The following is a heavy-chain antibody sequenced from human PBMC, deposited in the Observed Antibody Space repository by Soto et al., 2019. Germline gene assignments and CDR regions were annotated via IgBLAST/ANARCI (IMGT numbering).Heavy chain of an antibody. V-gene: IGHV3-48*01. CDR3: ARADSSLDAFDI. CDR2: ISSSSSTI. Sequence: GGSLRLSCAASGFTFSSYSMNWVRQAPGKGLEWVSYISSSSSTIYYADSVKGRFTISRDSAKNSLYLQMNSLRAEDTAVYYCARADSSLDAFDIWGQGTMVTVSS. CDR1: GFTFSSYS. J-gene: IGHJ3*02. D-gene: IGHD6-13*01.